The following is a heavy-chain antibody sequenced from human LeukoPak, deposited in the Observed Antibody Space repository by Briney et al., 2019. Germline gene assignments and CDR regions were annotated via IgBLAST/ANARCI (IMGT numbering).Heavy chain of an antibody. J-gene: IGHJ4*02. CDR2: IFVSGTT. D-gene: IGHD3-10*01. Sequence: PSETLSLTCTVSGGSIRGDDDYWGWIRQPPGKGLEWIGYIFVSGTTYYNPALKSRVSMSVDTSKNQFSLNLTSLTAADTAVYYCVRSVVRGLGGYYFDSWAPGTLVTVSS. CDR1: GGSIRGDDDY. CDR3: VRSVVRGLGGYYFDS. V-gene: IGHV4-30-4*01.